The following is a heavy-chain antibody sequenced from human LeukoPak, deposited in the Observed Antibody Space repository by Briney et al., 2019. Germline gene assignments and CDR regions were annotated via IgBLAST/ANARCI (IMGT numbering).Heavy chain of an antibody. CDR2: IKQDGSEK. D-gene: IGHD3-10*01. J-gene: IGHJ4*02. CDR1: GFTFSSYW. CDR3: ARSGSGSYSFNEFDY. V-gene: IGHV3-7*01. Sequence: GGSLRLSCAASGFTFSSYWMSWVRQAPGKGLEWVANIKQDGSEKYYVDSVKGRFTISRDNAKNPLYLQMNSLRAGDTAVYYCARSGSGSYSFNEFDYWGQGTLVTVSS.